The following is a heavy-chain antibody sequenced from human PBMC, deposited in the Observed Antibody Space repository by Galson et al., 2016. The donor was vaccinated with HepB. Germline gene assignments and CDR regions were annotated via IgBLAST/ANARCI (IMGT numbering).Heavy chain of an antibody. D-gene: IGHD6-19*01. CDR2: IHPSSGTT. CDR3: ARAAPGCSSTGWYGTGTDWFYP. J-gene: IGHJ5*02. CDR1: GYTFTSFY. V-gene: IGHV1-46*01. Sequence: SVKVSCKASGYTFTSFYMHWVRQAPGQGLEWMGIIHPSSGTTTNAQKFQGRVTMTRDTSTTTVYMELSGLKSDDTAVYYCARAAPGCSSTGWYGTGTDWFYPWGPGTLVTLSP.